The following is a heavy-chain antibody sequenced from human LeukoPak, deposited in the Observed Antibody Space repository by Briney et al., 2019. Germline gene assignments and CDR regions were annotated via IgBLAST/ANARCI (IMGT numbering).Heavy chain of an antibody. J-gene: IGHJ4*02. CDR1: GYTFTSYG. D-gene: IGHD4-23*01. V-gene: IGHV1-18*01. Sequence: GASVKVSCKASGYTFTSYGISWVRQAPGQGLEWMGWISTYNGNTNYAQNLQGRVTVTTDTSTSTTYMELRSLISDDTAVYDCARGGRTVANDYWGQGTLVTVSS. CDR3: ARGGRTVANDY. CDR2: ISTYNGNT.